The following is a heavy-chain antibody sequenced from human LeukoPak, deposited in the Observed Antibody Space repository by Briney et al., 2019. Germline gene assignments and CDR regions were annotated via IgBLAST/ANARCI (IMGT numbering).Heavy chain of an antibody. CDR1: GGSFSVYY. Sequence: SETLSLTCAVYGGSFSVYYWSWIRQPPGKGLEWIGEINHSGSTNYNPSLKSRVTISVDTSKNRFSLKLSSVTAADTAVYYCARGIAMAYFDYWGQGTLVTVSS. CDR2: INHSGST. CDR3: ARGIAMAYFDY. V-gene: IGHV4-34*01. D-gene: IGHD6-19*01. J-gene: IGHJ4*02.